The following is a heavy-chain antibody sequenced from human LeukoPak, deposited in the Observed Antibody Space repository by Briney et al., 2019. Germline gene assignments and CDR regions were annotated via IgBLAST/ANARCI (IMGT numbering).Heavy chain of an antibody. V-gene: IGHV4-59*01. CDR3: ARDRGSTSWHDPYYYYYGMDV. CDR1: GGSISSYY. D-gene: IGHD2-2*01. J-gene: IGHJ6*02. Sequence: SETLSLTCTVSGGSISSYYWSWIRQPPGQGLERIGYIYYSGSTNYNPSLKSRVTISVDTSKNQFSLKLSSVTAADTAVYYCARDRGSTSWHDPYYYYYGMDVWGQGTTVTVSS. CDR2: IYYSGST.